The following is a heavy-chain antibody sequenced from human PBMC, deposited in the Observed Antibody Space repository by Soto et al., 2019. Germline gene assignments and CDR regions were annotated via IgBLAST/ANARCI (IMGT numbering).Heavy chain of an antibody. CDR3: ASLEPMSADAFDY. D-gene: IGHD1-1*01. CDR2: IYSGGST. V-gene: IGHV3-53*01. J-gene: IGHJ4*02. Sequence: LRLSCAASGFTVSSNYMSWVRQAPGKGLEWVSLIYSGGSTYYADSVKGRFTISRDNSKNTLYLQMNGLRDEETAVYYCASLEPMSADAFDYWGQGTLVTVSS. CDR1: GFTVSSNY.